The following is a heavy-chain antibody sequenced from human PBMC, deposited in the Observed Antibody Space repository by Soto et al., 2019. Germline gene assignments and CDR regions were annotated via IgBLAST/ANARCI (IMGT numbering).Heavy chain of an antibody. D-gene: IGHD1-7*01. V-gene: IGHV3-72*01. CDR1: GFTFSDYY. J-gene: IGHJ4*02. Sequence: EVQLVESGGGLVQPGGSLRLSCAGSGFTFSDYYIDWVRQAPGKGLEWVARSRDKGNSYSKDYAASVKGRITSSRDASKNTLFLQMSSLRTEDTALYYCTRCITGTTCSDYWGQGTLVTVSS. CDR2: SRDKGNSYSK. CDR3: TRCITGTTCSDY.